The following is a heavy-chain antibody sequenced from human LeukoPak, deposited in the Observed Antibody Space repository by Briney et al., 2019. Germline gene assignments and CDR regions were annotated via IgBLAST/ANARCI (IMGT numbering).Heavy chain of an antibody. CDR1: GFTFSSYS. V-gene: IGHV3-48*01. J-gene: IGHJ4*02. CDR3: ARDRTTPRRGYFDY. D-gene: IGHD1-14*01. CDR2: ISSSSSTI. Sequence: GGSLRLSCAASGFTFSSYSMNWVRQAPGKGLEWVSYISSSSSTIYYADSVKGRFTISRDNAKNSLYLQMNSLRAEDTAVYYCARDRTTPRRGYFDYWGQGTLVTVSS.